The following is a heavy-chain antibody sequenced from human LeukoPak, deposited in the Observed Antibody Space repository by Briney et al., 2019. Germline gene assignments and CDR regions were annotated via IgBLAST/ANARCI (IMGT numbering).Heavy chain of an antibody. CDR1: GGSISSGGYS. J-gene: IGHJ5*02. Sequence: SQTLSLTCAVSGGSISSGGYSWSWIRQPPGKGLEWIGYIYHSGSTYYNPSLKSRVTISVDTSKNQFSLKLSSVTAADTAVYYCARAHRYGDYVVGIDPWGQGTLVTVS. V-gene: IGHV4-30-2*01. CDR3: ARAHRYGDYVVGIDP. CDR2: IYHSGST. D-gene: IGHD4-17*01.